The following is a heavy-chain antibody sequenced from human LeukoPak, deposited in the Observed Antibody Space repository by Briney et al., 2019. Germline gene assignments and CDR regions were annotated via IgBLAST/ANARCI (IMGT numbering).Heavy chain of an antibody. D-gene: IGHD3/OR15-3a*01. CDR1: GGSISSSSYY. V-gene: IGHV4-39*07. Sequence: SETLSLTCTVSGGSISSSSYYWGWIRQPPGKGLEWIGSIYYSRSTYYNPSLKSRVTISVDTSKNQFSLKLSSVTAADTAVYYCARQTGSGLFILPGGQGTLVTVSS. CDR3: ARQTGSGLFILP. J-gene: IGHJ4*02. CDR2: IYYSRST.